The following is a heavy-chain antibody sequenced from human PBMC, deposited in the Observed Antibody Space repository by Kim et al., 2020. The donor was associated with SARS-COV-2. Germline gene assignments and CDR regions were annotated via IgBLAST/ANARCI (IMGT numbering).Heavy chain of an antibody. J-gene: IGHJ5*02. CDR2: ISGSGGST. CDR1: GFTFSSYA. Sequence: GGSLRLSCAASGFTFSSYAMSWVRQAPGKGLEWVSAISGSGGSTYYADSVKGRFTISRDNSKNTLYLQMNSLRAEDTAVYYCAKDQFIAAAGTRKWSWFDPWGQGTLVTVSS. CDR3: AKDQFIAAAGTRKWSWFDP. V-gene: IGHV3-23*01. D-gene: IGHD6-13*01.